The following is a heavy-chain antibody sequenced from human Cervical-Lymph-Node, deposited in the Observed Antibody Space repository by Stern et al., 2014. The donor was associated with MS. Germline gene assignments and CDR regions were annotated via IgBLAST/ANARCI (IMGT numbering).Heavy chain of an antibody. J-gene: IGHJ3*01. CDR2: IYYSGTT. D-gene: IGHD3-3*01. V-gene: IGHV4-39*01. CDR1: GASISSGSYY. Sequence: QVQLQESGPGLVKPSETLSLNCTVSGASISSGSYYWGWIRQPPGKGLDWIGIIYYSGTTYYNPSLESRVNISVDTSKNQFSLKLPSVTATDTGRYYCARVSVFYDAFDFWGQGTGVTVSP. CDR3: ARVSVFYDAFDF.